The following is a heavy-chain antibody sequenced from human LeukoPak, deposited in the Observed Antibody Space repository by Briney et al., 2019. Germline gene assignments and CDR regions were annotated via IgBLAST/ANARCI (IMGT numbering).Heavy chain of an antibody. CDR3: ARARGILRFLEWLLTTPDY. Sequence: PSETLSLTCAVYGGSFSGYYWSWIRQPPGKGLEWIGEINHSGSTNYNPSLKSRVTISVDTSKNQFSLKLSSVTAADTAVYYCARARGILRFLEWLLTTPDYWGQGTLVTVSS. D-gene: IGHD3-3*01. J-gene: IGHJ4*02. V-gene: IGHV4-34*01. CDR1: GGSFSGYY. CDR2: INHSGST.